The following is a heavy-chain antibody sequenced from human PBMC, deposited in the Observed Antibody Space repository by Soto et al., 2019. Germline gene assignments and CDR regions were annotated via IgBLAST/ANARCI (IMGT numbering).Heavy chain of an antibody. CDR2: FDPEDGET. D-gene: IGHD3-16*02. V-gene: IGHV1-24*01. J-gene: IGHJ3*02. CDR1: GYALTEYS. CDR3: ATDNDDYVWGSYLFSAFDI. Sequence: ASAKVSCKVSGYALTEYSMHWVRHSPGKGLEWIGGFDPEDGETIYAQKFQGRVTMTEDTSTDTAYMELSSLRSEDTAVYYCATDNDDYVWGSYLFSAFDIWGQGTMVTVSS.